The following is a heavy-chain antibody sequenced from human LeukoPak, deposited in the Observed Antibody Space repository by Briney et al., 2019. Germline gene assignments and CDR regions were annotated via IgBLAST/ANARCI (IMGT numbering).Heavy chain of an antibody. V-gene: IGHV4-39*01. CDR3: ARHGVQLWLGPTYYYMDV. CDR2: IYYSGST. Sequence: PSETLSLTCTVSGGSIGSSSYYWGWIRQPPGKGLEWIGSIYYSGSTYYNPSLKSRVTISVDTSKNQFSLKLSSVTAADTAVYYCARHGVQLWLGPTYYYMDVWGKGTTVTVSS. CDR1: GGSIGSSSYY. J-gene: IGHJ6*03. D-gene: IGHD5-18*01.